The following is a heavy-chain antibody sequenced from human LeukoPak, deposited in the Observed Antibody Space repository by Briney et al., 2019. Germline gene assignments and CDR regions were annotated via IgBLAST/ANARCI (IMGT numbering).Heavy chain of an antibody. D-gene: IGHD2-8*01. CDR1: GFTFSSYS. J-gene: IGHJ3*02. V-gene: IGHV3-21*01. CDR3: AKDLTNGFQAFNI. CDR2: TSSSSSYI. Sequence: GGSLRLSCAASGFTFSSYSMNWVRQAPGKGLEWVSSTSSSSSYIYYADSVKGRFTISRDNAKNSLYLQMNSLRAEDTALYYCAKDLTNGFQAFNIWGQGTLVTVSS.